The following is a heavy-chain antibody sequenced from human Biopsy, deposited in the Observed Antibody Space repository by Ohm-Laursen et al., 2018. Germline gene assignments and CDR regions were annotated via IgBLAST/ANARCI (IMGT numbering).Heavy chain of an antibody. Sequence: SETLSLTCTVSGGSIGNNNYYWGWIRQPPGKGLEWIGSIFYRGSTHYKPSLKSRVNISVDTSKNQFSLKLNSVTAADTAVYYCARLGSGDYFPTFFDFWGQGALVTVSS. D-gene: IGHD5-12*01. CDR2: IFYRGST. J-gene: IGHJ4*02. V-gene: IGHV4-39*07. CDR1: GGSIGNNNYY. CDR3: ARLGSGDYFPTFFDF.